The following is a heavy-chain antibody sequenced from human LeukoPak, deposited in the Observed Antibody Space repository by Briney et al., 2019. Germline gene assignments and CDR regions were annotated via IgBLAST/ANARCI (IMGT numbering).Heavy chain of an antibody. CDR2: IYYSGSN. CDR1: GGSISSSSYY. D-gene: IGHD6-13*01. J-gene: IGHJ5*02. Sequence: PSETLSLTCTVSGGSISSSSYYWGWIRQPPGKGLEWIGSIYYSGSNYYNPSLKSRITISVDTSQNQFSLKLSSVTAADTGVYYCARDFIAAAGNWVDPWGQGTLVTVSS. CDR3: ARDFIAAAGNWVDP. V-gene: IGHV4-39*07.